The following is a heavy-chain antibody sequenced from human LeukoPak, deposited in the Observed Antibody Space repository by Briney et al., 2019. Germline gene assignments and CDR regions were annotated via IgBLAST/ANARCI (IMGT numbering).Heavy chain of an antibody. CDR1: GYTFTDYY. CDR2: INPNSGGT. V-gene: IGHV1-2*02. Sequence: VASVTVSCKASGYTFTDYYMHWVRQAPGQGLEWMGWINPNSGGTNYAQKFQGRVTMTRDTSISTAYMELSRLRSDDTAVYYCARFNLVAYYFDYWGQGTLVTVSS. CDR3: ARFNLVAYYFDY. J-gene: IGHJ4*02. D-gene: IGHD1-14*01.